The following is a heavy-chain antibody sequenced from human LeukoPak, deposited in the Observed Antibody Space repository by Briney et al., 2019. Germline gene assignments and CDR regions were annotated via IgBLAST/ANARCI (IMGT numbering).Heavy chain of an antibody. CDR2: INPNSGGT. V-gene: IGHV1-2*02. CDR3: ARENGGGVGWDILTGEYYYGMDV. J-gene: IGHJ6*02. Sequence: ASVKVSCKASGYTFTGYYMHWVRQAPGQGLEWMGWINPNSGGTNYAQKFQGRVTMTRDTSISTAYMELSRLRSDDTAVYYCARENGGGVGWDILTGEYYYGMDVWGQGTTVTVSS. D-gene: IGHD3-9*01. CDR1: GYTFTGYY.